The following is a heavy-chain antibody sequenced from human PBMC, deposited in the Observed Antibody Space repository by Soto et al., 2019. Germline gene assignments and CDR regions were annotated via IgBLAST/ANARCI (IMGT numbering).Heavy chain of an antibody. CDR1: GDSVSSNSAA. V-gene: IGHV6-1*01. CDR3: ARHPYPHYYYYMDV. D-gene: IGHD3-16*01. CDR2: TYYRSTRWYN. Sequence: SQTLSLTCAISGDSVSSNSAAWNWIRQSPSRGFEWLGRTYYRSTRWYNDYAVSVRGRVTISVDTSKNQFSLKLSSVTAADTAVYYCARHPYPHYYYYMDVWGKGTTVTVSS. J-gene: IGHJ6*03.